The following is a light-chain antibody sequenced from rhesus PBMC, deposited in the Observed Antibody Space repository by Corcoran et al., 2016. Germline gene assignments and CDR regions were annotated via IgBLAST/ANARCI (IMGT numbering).Light chain of an antibody. Sequence: DIQMTQSPSSLSASVGDTVTITCRASQGISNYLAWYQQKPGKAPKPLIYYASNLESGVPSRFSGSGAVTDFTLTISSLQTEEFAIYYCRQQNSYPRTFGQGTKVELK. CDR3: RQQNSYPRT. CDR1: QGISNY. CDR2: YAS. J-gene: IGKJ1*01. V-gene: IGKV1S14*01.